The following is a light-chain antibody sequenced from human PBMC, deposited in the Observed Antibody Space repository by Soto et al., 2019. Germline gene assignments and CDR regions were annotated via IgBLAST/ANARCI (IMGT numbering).Light chain of an antibody. CDR3: QQYGSSPYT. Sequence: EIVLTQAPATLSLSPGERATLSCRASQSVTSSSLAWYQQKPGQAPRFLIFGASTRDTGIPDRFSGSGSVTDFTLTSSRLEPEDFAVYFFQQYGSSPYTFGQGTKLEMK. J-gene: IGKJ2*01. CDR1: QSVTSSS. V-gene: IGKV3-20*01. CDR2: GAS.